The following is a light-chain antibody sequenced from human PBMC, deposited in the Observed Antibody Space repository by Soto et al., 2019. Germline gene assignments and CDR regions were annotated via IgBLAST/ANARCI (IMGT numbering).Light chain of an antibody. J-gene: IGLJ2*01. Sequence: QSALTQPASVSGSPGQSITISCTGTSSDVGGSDYVSWYQQHPGKAPKLMIFDVSNRPSGVSDRFSGSKSGDTASLALSGLHAEDEADYYCTSYTSDNTLVFGGGTKLTVL. CDR2: DVS. CDR3: TSYTSDNTLV. CDR1: SSDVGGSDY. V-gene: IGLV2-14*01.